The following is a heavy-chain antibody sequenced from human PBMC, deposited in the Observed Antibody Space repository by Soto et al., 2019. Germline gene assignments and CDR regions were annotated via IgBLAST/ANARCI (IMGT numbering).Heavy chain of an antibody. CDR2: INAGNGST. J-gene: IGHJ4*02. V-gene: IGHV1-3*01. CDR3: ARASSGSPRLSTKEFDY. D-gene: IGHD1-26*01. Sequence: ASVKVSCKASGYTFTSYAMHWVRQAPGQRLEWMGWINAGNGSTKYSQKFQGRVTITRDTSASTAYMELSSLRSEDTAVYYCARASSGSPRLSTKEFDYWGQGTLVTVSS. CDR1: GYTFTSYA.